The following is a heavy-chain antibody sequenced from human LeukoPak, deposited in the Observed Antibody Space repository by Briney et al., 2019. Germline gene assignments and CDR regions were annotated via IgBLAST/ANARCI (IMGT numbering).Heavy chain of an antibody. D-gene: IGHD2-15*01. Sequence: GESLKISCKTSGYRFTNYRIGWGRQMPGKGLEWMGIVYPTYSDTRYSPSFQGQITISADESITTAYLQWSSLKASDTAMYYCARVSVDCSGGTCLDFDYWGQGTLVTVSS. CDR2: VYPTYSDT. CDR3: ARVSVDCSGGTCLDFDY. CDR1: GYRFTNYR. V-gene: IGHV5-51*01. J-gene: IGHJ4*02.